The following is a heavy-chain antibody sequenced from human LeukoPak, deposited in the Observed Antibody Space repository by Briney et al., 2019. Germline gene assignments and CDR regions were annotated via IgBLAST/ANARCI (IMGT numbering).Heavy chain of an antibody. D-gene: IGHD3-22*01. CDR2: IYHSGST. Sequence: SETLSLTCTVSGYSISSGYYWGWIRQPPGKGLEWIGSIYHSGSTYYNPSLKSRVTISVDTSKNQFSLKLSSVTAADTAVYYCASHDSSGYYQDAFDIWGQGTMVTVSS. CDR3: ASHDSSGYYQDAFDI. J-gene: IGHJ3*02. V-gene: IGHV4-38-2*02. CDR1: GYSISSGYY.